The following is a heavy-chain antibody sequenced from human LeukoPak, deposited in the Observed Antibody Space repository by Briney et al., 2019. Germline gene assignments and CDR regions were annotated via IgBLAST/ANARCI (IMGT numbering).Heavy chain of an antibody. CDR3: ARGPMTAQYFQY. CDR1: VYTFSIYG. CDR2: ISADNGNT. V-gene: IGHV1-18*01. Sequence: GAAVSVSRVSSVYTFSIYGISWVRHAPAQGGGRVGWISADNGNTNYAQKLQGRVTMITDTSTSTAYMELRHLKSDDTAVSYRARGPMTAQYFQYWGQGTLVTVSS. J-gene: IGHJ1*01.